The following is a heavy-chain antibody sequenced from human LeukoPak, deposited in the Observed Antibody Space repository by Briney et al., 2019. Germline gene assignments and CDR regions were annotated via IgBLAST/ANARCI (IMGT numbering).Heavy chain of an antibody. Sequence: GESLKISCKGSGSSFTSYWIGWVRQMPGKGLEWMGIIYPGDSDTRYSPSFQGQVTISADKSISTAYLQWSSLKASDTAMYYCARRYDYVWGSYRWDYFDYWGQGTLVTVSS. V-gene: IGHV5-51*01. CDR2: IYPGDSDT. J-gene: IGHJ4*02. D-gene: IGHD3-16*02. CDR1: GSSFTSYW. CDR3: ARRYDYVWGSYRWDYFDY.